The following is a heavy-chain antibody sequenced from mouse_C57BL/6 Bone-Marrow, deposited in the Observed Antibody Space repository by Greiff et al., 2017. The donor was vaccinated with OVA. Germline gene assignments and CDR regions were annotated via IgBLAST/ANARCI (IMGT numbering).Heavy chain of an antibody. Sequence: QVQLQQPGAELVKPGASVKLSCKASGYTFTSYWMHWVKQRPGQGLEWIGMIHPYSGSTNYNEKFKSKATLTVDKSSSTAYMQISSLTSENSAVYDCARLIYYEYYYFDYWGQGTTLTVSS. J-gene: IGHJ2*01. D-gene: IGHD2-4*01. CDR3: ARLIYYEYYYFDY. CDR2: IHPYSGST. V-gene: IGHV1-64*01. CDR1: GYTFTSYW.